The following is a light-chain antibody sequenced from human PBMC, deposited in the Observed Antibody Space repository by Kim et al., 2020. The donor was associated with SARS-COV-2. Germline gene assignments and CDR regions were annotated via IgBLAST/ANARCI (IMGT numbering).Light chain of an antibody. J-gene: IGKJ2*01. V-gene: IGKV2-30*01. CDR2: KVS. CDR3: MQATHWPYT. Sequence: QPASISCRSSQRLVNSDGSTLLSWRQQRPGQSPRRLIYKVSNRDSGVPDRFSGSGSGTDFTLKISRVEAEDVGIYYCMQATHWPYTFGQGTKLEI. CDR1: QRLVNSDGSTL.